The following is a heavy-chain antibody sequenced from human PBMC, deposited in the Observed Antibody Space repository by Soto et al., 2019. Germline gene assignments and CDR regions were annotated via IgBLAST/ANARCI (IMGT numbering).Heavy chain of an antibody. CDR2: IIPIFGTA. J-gene: IGHJ6*02. Sequence: SVKVSCKASGGTVSSYAISWVRQAPGQGLEWMGGIIPIFGTANYAQKFQGRVTITADESTSTAYMELSSLRSEDTAVYYCARDLGDIVVVPAAFQNYYYYGMDVWGQGTTVTVSS. V-gene: IGHV1-69*13. D-gene: IGHD2-2*01. CDR1: GGTVSSYA. CDR3: ARDLGDIVVVPAAFQNYYYYGMDV.